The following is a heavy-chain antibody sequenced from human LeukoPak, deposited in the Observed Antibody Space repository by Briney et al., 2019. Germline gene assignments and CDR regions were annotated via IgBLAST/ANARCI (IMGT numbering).Heavy chain of an antibody. CDR1: GGSISSYY. J-gene: IGHJ4*02. V-gene: IGHV4-59*12. Sequence: SETLSLTCTVSGGSISSYYWSWIRQPPGKGLEWIGYIYYSGSTYNNPSLKSRATISVDTSKNQFSLKLGSVTAADTAVYYCARVSITMIGSLDYWGQGTLVTVSS. CDR3: ARVSITMIGSLDY. D-gene: IGHD3-22*01. CDR2: IYYSGST.